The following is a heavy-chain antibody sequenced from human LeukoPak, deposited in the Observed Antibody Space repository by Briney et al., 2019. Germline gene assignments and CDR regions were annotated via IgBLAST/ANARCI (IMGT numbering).Heavy chain of an antibody. CDR1: GFTFSGSA. D-gene: IGHD3-10*01. Sequence: GGSLRLSCAASGFTFSGSAMHWVRQASGKGLEWVGRIRSKANSYATAYAASVKGRFTISRDDSKNTAYLQIDSLKTEDTAVYYCTRPMVRGVITEYWGQGTLVTVSS. CDR2: IRSKANSYAT. J-gene: IGHJ4*02. CDR3: TRPMVRGVITEY. V-gene: IGHV3-73*01.